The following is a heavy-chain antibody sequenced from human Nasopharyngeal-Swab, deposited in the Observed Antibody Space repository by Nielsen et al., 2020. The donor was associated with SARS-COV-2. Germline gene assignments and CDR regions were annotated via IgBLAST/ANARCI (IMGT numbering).Heavy chain of an antibody. V-gene: IGHV4-59*01. Sequence: GSLRLSCTVSGGSISSYYWSWIRQPPGKGLEWIGYIYYSGSTNYNPSPKSRVTMSVDTSKNQFSLKLSSVTAADTAVYYCAREHSNTIAAPDAFDIWGQGTMVTVSS. J-gene: IGHJ3*02. CDR1: GGSISSYY. CDR2: IYYSGST. CDR3: AREHSNTIAAPDAFDI. D-gene: IGHD6-13*01.